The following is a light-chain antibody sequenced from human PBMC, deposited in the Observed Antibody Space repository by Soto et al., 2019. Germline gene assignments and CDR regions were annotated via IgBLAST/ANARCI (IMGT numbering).Light chain of an antibody. V-gene: IGKV3-20*01. CDR2: GES. CDR3: QLYGSSPLYI. CDR1: QSVSSSH. J-gene: IGKJ2*01. Sequence: EIVLTQSPGTLSLSPGERATVSCRASQSVSSSHLAWYQQKSGQAPRLLIYGESSRATGIPDRFSGSGSGTDFTLNISRLVPEDFAVYYCQLYGSSPLYIFGQGTNLEIK.